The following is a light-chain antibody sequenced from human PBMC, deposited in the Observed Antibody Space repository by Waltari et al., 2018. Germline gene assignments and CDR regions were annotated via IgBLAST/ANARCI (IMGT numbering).Light chain of an antibody. CDR1: SGSIASNY. CDR2: EDN. J-gene: IGLJ6*01. CDR3: QSYDSSNNV. Sequence: NFMLTQPHSVSESPGKTVTISCTRSSGSIASNYVQWYQQRPGSAPTTLIYEDNQRPSGVPDRFSGSIDSSSNSASLTISGLKTEDEADYYCQSYDSSNNVFGSGTKVTVL. V-gene: IGLV6-57*03.